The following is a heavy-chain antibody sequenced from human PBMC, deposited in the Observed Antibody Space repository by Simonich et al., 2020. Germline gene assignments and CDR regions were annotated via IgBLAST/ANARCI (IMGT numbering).Heavy chain of an antibody. CDR2: IRNDGSNK. J-gene: IGHJ4*02. D-gene: IGHD6-13*01. CDR1: GFTFSSYG. V-gene: IGHV3-33*01. CDR3: ARERTAAGEAFDY. Sequence: QVQLVESGGGVVQPGRSLRLSCAASGFTFSSYGMHGVRQAPGKGLGWVAVIRNDGSNKYYADSVKGRFTISRDNSKNTLYLQMNSLRAEDTAVYYCARERTAAGEAFDYWGQGTLVTVSS.